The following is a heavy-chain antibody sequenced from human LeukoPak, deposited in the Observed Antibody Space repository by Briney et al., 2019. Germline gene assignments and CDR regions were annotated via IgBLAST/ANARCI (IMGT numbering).Heavy chain of an antibody. Sequence: GSLRLSCAASTFTFSSFSMNWVRQAPGKGLEWVSSINTSSGYIYYADSVKGRFTISRDNAKSSLYLQMNSLRAEDTAVYYCARGSKPYGMDVWGQGTTVTVSS. V-gene: IGHV3-21*01. J-gene: IGHJ6*02. CDR3: ARGSKPYGMDV. CDR2: INTSSGYI. CDR1: TFTFSSFS.